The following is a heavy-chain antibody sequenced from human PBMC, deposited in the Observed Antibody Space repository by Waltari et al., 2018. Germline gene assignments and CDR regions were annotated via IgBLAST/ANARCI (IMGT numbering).Heavy chain of an antibody. CDR2: RNPNSGNA. CDR3: AREVDTAMADY. D-gene: IGHD5-18*01. Sequence: QVQLVQSGAEVKKPGASVKVSCKASGYTFTSYDINWVRQATGQGIEWMGWRNPNSGNAGYAQKFQGRVTMTRNTSISTAYMVLGSLRSEHTAVYYCAREVDTAMADYWGQGTLVTVSS. V-gene: IGHV1-8*01. J-gene: IGHJ4*02. CDR1: GYTFTSYD.